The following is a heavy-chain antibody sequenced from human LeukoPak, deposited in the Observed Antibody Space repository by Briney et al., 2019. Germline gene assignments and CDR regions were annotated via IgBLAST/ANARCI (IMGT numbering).Heavy chain of an antibody. CDR1: GFTFSSYA. V-gene: IGHV3-30*04. J-gene: IGHJ4*02. CDR2: ISYDGNNK. D-gene: IGHD2-2*01. CDR3: ARDACSSTSCTLKYFDY. Sequence: GRSLRLSCAASGFTFSSYAMHWVRQAPGKGLEWVAVISYDGNNKYYADSVKGRFTISRDNSKNTLYLQMNSLRAEDTAVYYCARDACSSTSCTLKYFDYWGQGTLVTVSS.